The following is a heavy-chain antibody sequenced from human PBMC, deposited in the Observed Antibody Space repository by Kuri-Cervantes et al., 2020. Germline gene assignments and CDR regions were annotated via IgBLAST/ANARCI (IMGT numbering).Heavy chain of an antibody. CDR3: AKDYYDTTGAY. CDR1: GFTFNNNW. Sequence: GESLKISCAASGFTFNNNWMHWVRQPTGKGLEWVAFIRYDGSNEYYADSVKGRFTISRDNSKNTLFLQMNSLRAEDTAVYYCAKDYYDTTGAYWGQGTLVTVSS. CDR2: IRYDGSNE. D-gene: IGHD3-22*01. V-gene: IGHV3-30*02. J-gene: IGHJ4*02.